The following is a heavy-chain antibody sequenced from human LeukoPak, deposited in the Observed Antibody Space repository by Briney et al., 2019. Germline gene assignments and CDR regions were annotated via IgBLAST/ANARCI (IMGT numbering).Heavy chain of an antibody. J-gene: IGHJ4*02. CDR1: GDSVSSNSVA. CDR2: TYHRYKWYN. Sequence: SQTLSLTCAISGDSVSSNSVAWNWIRQSPSRGLEWLGRTYHRYKWYNDYALSVKSPISVNPDTSKNQFSLQLNSVTPEDTAVYYCARGRSYSFEYWGQGTLVTVSS. V-gene: IGHV6-1*01. D-gene: IGHD1-26*01. CDR3: ARGRSYSFEY.